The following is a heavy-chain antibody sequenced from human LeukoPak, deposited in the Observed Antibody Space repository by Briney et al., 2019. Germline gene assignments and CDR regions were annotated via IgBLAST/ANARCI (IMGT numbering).Heavy chain of an antibody. CDR2: IYYSGST. V-gene: IGHV4-59*08. D-gene: IGHD3-9*01. CDR3: ARLERYFDPGGSYFDY. Sequence: SETLSLTCTVSGGSLSSYYWSWIRQPPGKGLEWIGYIYYSGSTKYNPSLKSRVTISVDTSKNQFSLKLSSVTAADTAVYYCARLERYFDPGGSYFDYWGQGTLVTVSS. J-gene: IGHJ4*02. CDR1: GGSLSSYY.